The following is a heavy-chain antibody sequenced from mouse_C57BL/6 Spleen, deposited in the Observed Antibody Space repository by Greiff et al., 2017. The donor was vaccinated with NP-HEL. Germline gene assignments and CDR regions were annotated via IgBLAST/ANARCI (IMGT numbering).Heavy chain of an antibody. CDR3: ARKRDGYYNYAMDY. V-gene: IGHV2-2*01. CDR1: GFSLTSYG. D-gene: IGHD2-3*01. J-gene: IGHJ4*01. Sequence: QVQLQQSGPGLVQPSQSLSITCTVSGFSLTSYGVHWVRQSPGKGLEWLGVLWSGGSTDYNAAFISRLSISKDNSKSQVFFKMNSLQADDTAIYYCARKRDGYYNYAMDYWGQGTSVTVSS. CDR2: LWSGGST.